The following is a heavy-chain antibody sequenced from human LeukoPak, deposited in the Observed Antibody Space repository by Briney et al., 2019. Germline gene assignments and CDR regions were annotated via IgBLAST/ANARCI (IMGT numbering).Heavy chain of an antibody. D-gene: IGHD2-2*01. CDR2: IYYSGST. V-gene: IGHV4-39*07. CDR3: ARVGTSWGPSGDAFDI. J-gene: IGHJ3*02. CDR1: GGSISSSSYY. Sequence: PSETLSLTCTVSGGSISSSSYYWGWIRQAPGKGLEWIGSIYYSGSTYYNPSLKSRVTISVDTSKNQFSLKLSSVTAADTAVYYCARVGTSWGPSGDAFDIWGQGTMVTVSS.